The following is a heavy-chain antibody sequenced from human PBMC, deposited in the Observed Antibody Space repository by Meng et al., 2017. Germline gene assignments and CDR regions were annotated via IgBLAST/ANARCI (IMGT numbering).Heavy chain of an antibody. V-gene: IGHV4-4*02. D-gene: IGHD7-27*01. Sequence: VLPQGGGPVVVRLTAPRPLTGAFAGGVISSSSWWIWVRQPPGKGLEWSGEIYHSGSTNYHPSLKSRVTISVDKSKNQFSLKLSSVTAADTAVYYCARIGDWGSTRYFDYWGQGTLVTVSS. CDR2: IYHSGST. CDR3: ARIGDWGSTRYFDY. J-gene: IGHJ4*02. CDR1: GGVISSSSW.